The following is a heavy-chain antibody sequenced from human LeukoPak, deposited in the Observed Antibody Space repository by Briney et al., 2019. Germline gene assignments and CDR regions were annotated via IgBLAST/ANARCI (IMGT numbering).Heavy chain of an antibody. Sequence: PGGSLRLSCAASGFTFSSYGMHWVRQAPGKGLEWVAVISYDGSNKYYADSVKGRFTISRDNSKNTLYLQMNSLRAEDTAVYYCATPEGYSYGYEDYWGQGTLVTVSS. J-gene: IGHJ4*02. V-gene: IGHV3-30*03. CDR3: ATPEGYSYGYEDY. D-gene: IGHD5-18*01. CDR2: ISYDGSNK. CDR1: GFTFSSYG.